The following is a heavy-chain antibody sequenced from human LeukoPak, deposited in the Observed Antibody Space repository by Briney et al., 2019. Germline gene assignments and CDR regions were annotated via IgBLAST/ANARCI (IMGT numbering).Heavy chain of an antibody. D-gene: IGHD5-18*01. CDR2: VFDSGRT. Sequence: SETLSLTCTVSGGSMSTHHWTWIRQTPGKGLEWIGYVFDSGRTKENPSLKSRVTLSADTSKNQLSLRLSSVTAADTAVYYCTTIKRGNIFGYFDFWGQGILVTVSS. J-gene: IGHJ4*02. CDR3: TTIKRGNIFGYFDF. CDR1: GGSMSTHH. V-gene: IGHV4-59*11.